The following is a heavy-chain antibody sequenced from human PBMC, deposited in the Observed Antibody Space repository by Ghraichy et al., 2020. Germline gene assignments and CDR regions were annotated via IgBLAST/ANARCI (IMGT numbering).Heavy chain of an antibody. V-gene: IGHV1-69*13. Sequence: SVKVSCKASGGTFSSYAISWVRQAPGQGLEWMGGIIPIFGTANYAQKFQGRVTITADESTSTAYMELSSLRSEDTAVYYCARSLRRYFDRLLGYWGQGTLVTVSS. CDR3: ARSLRRYFDRLLGY. CDR2: IIPIFGTA. D-gene: IGHD3-9*01. J-gene: IGHJ4*02. CDR1: GGTFSSYA.